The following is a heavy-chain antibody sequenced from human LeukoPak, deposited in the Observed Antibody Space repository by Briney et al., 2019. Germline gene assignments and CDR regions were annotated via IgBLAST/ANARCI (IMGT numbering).Heavy chain of an antibody. D-gene: IGHD1-26*01. Sequence: PGGSLRLSCAASGFTFSSYGMHWVRQAPGKGLEWVAVIWYDGSNKYYADSVKGRFTISRDNSKNTLYLQMNSLRAEDTAVYYCASDGGYVSFPTHLFDYWGQGTLVTVSS. CDR1: GFTFSSYG. J-gene: IGHJ4*02. V-gene: IGHV3-33*01. CDR2: IWYDGSNK. CDR3: ASDGGYVSFPTHLFDY.